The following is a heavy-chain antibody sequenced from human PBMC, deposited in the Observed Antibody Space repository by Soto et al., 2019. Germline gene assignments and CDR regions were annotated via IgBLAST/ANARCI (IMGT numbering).Heavy chain of an antibody. V-gene: IGHV1-46*01. CDR3: ARDPVPSDAGPVRYPADV. CDR2: INPNGGST. D-gene: IGHD2-2*02. J-gene: IGHJ3*01. CDR1: GYSFTRYY. Sequence: ASVKVSCKTSGYSFTRYYLHWVRQAPGQGLEWMGIINPNGGSTTYPQHFQDRLTLTRDTSANTVYMELSGLTSEDTAIYFCARDPVPSDAGPVRYPADVWGQGTLVTVSS.